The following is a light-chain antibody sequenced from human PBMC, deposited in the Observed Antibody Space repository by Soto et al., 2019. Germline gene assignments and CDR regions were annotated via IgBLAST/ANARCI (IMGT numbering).Light chain of an antibody. CDR2: GYN. CDR3: QSYDSSLSAV. V-gene: IGLV1-40*01. CDR1: ISDIGAGYD. J-gene: IGLJ2*01. Sequence: QSVLTQPPSVSGAPGQRVTISCTGSISDIGAGYDVHWYQQIPGTAPKLLIYGYNNRPSGVPDRFSGSKSGTSASLAITGLQAEDEADYYCQSYDSSLSAVFGGGTKVTVL.